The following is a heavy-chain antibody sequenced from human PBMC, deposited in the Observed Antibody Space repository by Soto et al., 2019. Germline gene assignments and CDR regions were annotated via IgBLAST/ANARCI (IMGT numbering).Heavy chain of an antibody. D-gene: IGHD2-2*01. V-gene: IGHV4-30-2*01. CDR2: MYHSGST. J-gene: IGHJ4*02. Sequence: SETLSLTCTVSGGSITSGGYYWGWIRQPPGKGLEWIGYMYHSGSTYYNPSLKSRVTISIDRSKNQFSLKLSSVTAADTAVYYCARVPDYWGQGILVTVSS. CDR1: GGSITSGGYY. CDR3: ARVPDY.